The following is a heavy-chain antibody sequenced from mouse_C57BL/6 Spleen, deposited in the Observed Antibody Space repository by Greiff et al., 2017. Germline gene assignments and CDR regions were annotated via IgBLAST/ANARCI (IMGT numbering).Heavy chain of an antibody. D-gene: IGHD4-1*01. CDR1: GFTFSDAW. CDR3: TRSLTGYFDD. CDR2: IRYKANNHAT. J-gene: IGHJ2*01. Sequence: EVKLQESGGGLVQPGGSMKLSCAASGFTFSDAWMDWVRQSPEKGLEWVAEIRYKANNHATYYAESVKGRFTISRDDSKSSVYLQMNSLRAEDTGIYYCTRSLTGYFDDWGQGTTLTGAS. V-gene: IGHV6-6*01.